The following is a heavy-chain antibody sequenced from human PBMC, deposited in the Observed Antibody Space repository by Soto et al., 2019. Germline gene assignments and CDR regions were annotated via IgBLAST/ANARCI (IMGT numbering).Heavy chain of an antibody. CDR2: IYYSGST. CDR3: ARGTTTEKVDS. J-gene: IGHJ4*02. V-gene: IGHV4-61*05. Sequence: SETLSLTCTVSGGSITSSSYYWGWIRQPPGKGLEWIGYIYYSGSTNYNPSLKSRVTISVDTSKNQFSLALTSVTASDTAMYYCARGTTTEKVDSWGQGILVTVSS. CDR1: GGSITSSSYY. D-gene: IGHD1-1*01.